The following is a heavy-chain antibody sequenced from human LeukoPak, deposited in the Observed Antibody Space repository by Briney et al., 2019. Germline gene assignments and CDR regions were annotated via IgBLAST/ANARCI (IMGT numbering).Heavy chain of an antibody. CDR1: GYTFTGYY. J-gene: IGHJ4*02. Sequence: ASVKVSCKASGYTFTGYYMHCVRQAPGEGLEWMGWINPNSGGTTYAQKFQGRVTMTRDTSISTAYMELSRLRSDDTAVYYCARLQTYYYDSGSDYWGQGTLVTVSS. CDR3: ARLQTYYYDSGSDY. D-gene: IGHD3-22*01. CDR2: INPNSGGT. V-gene: IGHV1-2*02.